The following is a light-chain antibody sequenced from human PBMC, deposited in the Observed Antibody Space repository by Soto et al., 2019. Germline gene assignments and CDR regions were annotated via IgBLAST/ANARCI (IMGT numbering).Light chain of an antibody. V-gene: IGLV2-14*01. J-gene: IGLJ3*02. CDR2: DVS. Sequence: QSALTQPASVSGSPGRSITISCTGTSSDVGGYNYVSWYQQHPGKAPKHMIYDVSNRPSGVSNRFPGSKSGNTASLTTSGLRAEDEADYYCSSYTSSSTRVFGGGTKRTVL. CDR3: SSYTSSSTRV. CDR1: SSDVGGYNY.